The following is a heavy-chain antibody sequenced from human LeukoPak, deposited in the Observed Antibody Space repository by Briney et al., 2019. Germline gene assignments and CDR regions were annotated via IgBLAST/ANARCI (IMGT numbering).Heavy chain of an antibody. CDR2: ISSSGSTI. V-gene: IGHV3-11*01. J-gene: IGHJ6*02. CDR3: AKDSNDFWSGRYYYGMDV. D-gene: IGHD3-3*01. Sequence: GGSLRLSCAASGFTFSDYYMSWIRQAPGKGLEWVSYISSSGSTIYYADSVKGRFTISRDNAKNSLYLQMNSLRAEDTALYYCAKDSNDFWSGRYYYGMDVWGQGTTVTVSS. CDR1: GFTFSDYY.